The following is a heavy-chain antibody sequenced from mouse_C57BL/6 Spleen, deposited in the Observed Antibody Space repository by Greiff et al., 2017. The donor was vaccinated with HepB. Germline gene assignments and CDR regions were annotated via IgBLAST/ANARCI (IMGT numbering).Heavy chain of an antibody. J-gene: IGHJ2*01. Sequence: QVQLQQSGAELVRPGASVKLSCKASGYTFTDYYINWVKQRPGQGLEWIARIYPGSGNTYYNEKFKGKATLTAEKSSSTAYMQLSSLTSEDSAVYFCAREGGSSYYFDYWGQGTTLTVSS. V-gene: IGHV1-76*01. CDR2: IYPGSGNT. D-gene: IGHD1-1*02. CDR3: AREGGSSYYFDY. CDR1: GYTFTDYY.